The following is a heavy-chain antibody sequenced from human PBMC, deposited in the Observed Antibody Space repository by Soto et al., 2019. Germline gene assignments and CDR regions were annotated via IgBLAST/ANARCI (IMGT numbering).Heavy chain of an antibody. D-gene: IGHD1-26*01. CDR3: AKKASELPQPGDDAFDI. Sequence: QPGGSLRLSCAASGFTFSSYAMSWVRQAPGKGLEWVSAISGSGGSTYYADSVKGRFTISRDNSKNTLYLQMNSLRAEDTAVYYCAKKASELPQPGDDAFDIWGQGTMVTVSS. CDR1: GFTFSSYA. V-gene: IGHV3-23*01. J-gene: IGHJ3*02. CDR2: ISGSGGST.